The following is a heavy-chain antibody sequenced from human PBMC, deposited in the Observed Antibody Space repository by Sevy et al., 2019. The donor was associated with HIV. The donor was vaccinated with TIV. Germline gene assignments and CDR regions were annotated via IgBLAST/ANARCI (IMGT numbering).Heavy chain of an antibody. CDR3: ARTTVTTDNWFDP. CDR2: IYYSGST. D-gene: IGHD4-4*01. V-gene: IGHV4-30-4*01. J-gene: IGHJ5*02. Sequence: SETLSLTCTVSAGSISSGDYYWSWIRQPPGKGLEWIGYIYYSGSTYYNPSLKSRVTISVDTSKNQFSLKLSSVTAADTAVYYCARTTVTTDNWFDPWGQGTLVTVSS. CDR1: AGSISSGDYY.